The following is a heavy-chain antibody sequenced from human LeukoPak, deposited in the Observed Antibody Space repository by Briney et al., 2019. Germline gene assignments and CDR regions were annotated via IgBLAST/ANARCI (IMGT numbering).Heavy chain of an antibody. CDR2: ISSSSSTI. Sequence: PGGSLRLSCAASGFAFSTYAMSWVRQAPGKGLEWVSYISSSSSTIYYADSVKGRFTISRDNSKNTLYLQMNSLRAEDTAVYYCARWYEVRWPGPDYWGQGTLVTVSS. V-gene: IGHV3-48*01. CDR1: GFAFSTYA. J-gene: IGHJ4*02. CDR3: ARWYEVRWPGPDY. D-gene: IGHD1-14*01.